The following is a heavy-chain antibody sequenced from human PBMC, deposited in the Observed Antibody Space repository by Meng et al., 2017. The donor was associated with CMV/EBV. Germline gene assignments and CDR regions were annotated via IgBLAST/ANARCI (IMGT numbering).Heavy chain of an antibody. V-gene: IGHV1-2*02. CDR2: INPNSGGT. D-gene: IGHD2-2*01. Sequence: ASVTVSCKASGYTFPDYYMHWVRQAPGQGLEWMGWINPNSGGTNYAQKFQGRVTMTRDTSISTAYMELSRLRSDDTTVYYCARGNSPEDTEEIVVVTAAGAGVYYGMDVWGQGTTVTVSS. J-gene: IGHJ6*02. CDR3: ARGNSPEDTEEIVVVTAAGAGVYYGMDV. CDR1: GYTFPDYY.